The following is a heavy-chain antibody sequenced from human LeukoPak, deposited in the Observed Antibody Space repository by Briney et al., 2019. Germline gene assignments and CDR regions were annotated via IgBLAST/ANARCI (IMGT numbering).Heavy chain of an antibody. D-gene: IGHD2-2*01. CDR2: IIPIFGTA. CDR1: GGTFNNYA. CDR3: ARSKVVVVPAAHQSVYYYYMDV. Sequence: ASVKVSCKASGGTFNNYAISWVRQAPGQGLEWMGGIIPIFGTANYAQKFQGRVTITADKSTSTAYMELSSLRSDDTAVYYCARSKVVVVPAAHQSVYYYYMDVWGKGTTVTVSS. J-gene: IGHJ6*03. V-gene: IGHV1-69*06.